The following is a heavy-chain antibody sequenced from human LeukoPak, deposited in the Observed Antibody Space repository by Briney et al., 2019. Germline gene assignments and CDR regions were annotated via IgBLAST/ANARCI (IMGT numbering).Heavy chain of an antibody. V-gene: IGHV3-30*18. D-gene: IGHD3-22*01. CDR3: AKGLYDSSGYYYPYFDY. Sequence: PGGSLRLSCAASGFTFSSYGMHWVRQAPGKGPEWVAVVPYDGRNKYYADSVKGRFTISRDNSKNTLYLQMNTLRAEDTAVYYCAKGLYDSSGYYYPYFDYWGQGTLVTVSS. CDR2: VPYDGRNK. CDR1: GFTFSSYG. J-gene: IGHJ4*02.